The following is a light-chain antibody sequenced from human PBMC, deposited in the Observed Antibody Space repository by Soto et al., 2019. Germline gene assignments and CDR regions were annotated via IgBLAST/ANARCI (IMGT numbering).Light chain of an antibody. CDR1: SSDVGASNY. Sequence: QSALTQPASVSGSPGQSITLSCTGTSSDVGASNYVSWYQQHPGKAPKLMIYEVKNRPSGVSNRFSGSKSGNTASLTISGLQAEDEATYYCSSYTRTTTLGVFGTGTKVTVL. V-gene: IGLV2-14*01. J-gene: IGLJ1*01. CDR2: EVK. CDR3: SSYTRTTTLGV.